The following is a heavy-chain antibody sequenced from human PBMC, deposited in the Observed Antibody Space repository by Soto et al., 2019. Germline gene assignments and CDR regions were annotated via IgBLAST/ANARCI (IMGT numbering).Heavy chain of an antibody. V-gene: IGHV3-7*01. Sequence: GGSLRLSCAASGFTFSSYWMTWVRQAPGKGLEWVANLNQDGSEKNYVDSVKGRSTISRDNAKKSLYLQMNSLRAEDSAVYYCARVVRYSQFDYWGQGT. CDR1: GFTFSSYW. J-gene: IGHJ4*02. CDR2: LNQDGSEK. D-gene: IGHD3-9*01. CDR3: ARVVRYSQFDY.